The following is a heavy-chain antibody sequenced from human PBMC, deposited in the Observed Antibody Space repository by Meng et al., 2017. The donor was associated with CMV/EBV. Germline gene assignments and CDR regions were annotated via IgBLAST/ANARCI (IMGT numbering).Heavy chain of an antibody. CDR2: IPYDGSDK. V-gene: IGHV3-30*02. D-gene: IGHD3-3*01. CDR1: GFTFSNYG. J-gene: IGHJ4*02. CDR3: ATDPTYYDFWSSHFIDY. Sequence: GGSLRLSCAASGFTFSNYGMHWVRQAPGKGLEWLAFIPYDGSDKYYADSVKGRFTISRDNAKNSLYLQMNSLRAEDTAVYYCATDPTYYDFWSSHFIDYWGQGTLVTVSS.